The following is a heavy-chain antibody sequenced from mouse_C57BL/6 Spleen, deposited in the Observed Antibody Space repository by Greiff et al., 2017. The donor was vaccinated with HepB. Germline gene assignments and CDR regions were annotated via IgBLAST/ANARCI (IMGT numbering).Heavy chain of an antibody. Sequence: EVKLMESGGGLVQPGGSLSLSCAASGFTFTDYYMSWVRQPPGKALEWLGFIRNKANGYTTEYSASVKGRFTISRDNSQSILYRQMNALRAEDSATYYCARYMGDWGQGTLVTVSA. CDR1: GFTFTDYY. CDR3: ARYMGD. V-gene: IGHV7-3*01. CDR2: IRNKANGYTT. J-gene: IGHJ3*01.